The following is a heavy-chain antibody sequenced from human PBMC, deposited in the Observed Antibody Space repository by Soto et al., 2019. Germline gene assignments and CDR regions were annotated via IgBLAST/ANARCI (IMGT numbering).Heavy chain of an antibody. D-gene: IGHD2-15*01. CDR1: GYSISSSNW. CDR3: ARRDIQGPIDY. J-gene: IGHJ4*02. CDR2: HYYSGTT. Sequence: QVQLQESGTGLVKPSDTLSLTCAVSGYSISSSNWWGCIRQPPGKGLEWIGYHYYSGTTYYNPSLKRRVTMSVDTSNNQFALKLTSVTAVDTAVYYCARRDIQGPIDYWGQGTLVTVSS. V-gene: IGHV4-28*01.